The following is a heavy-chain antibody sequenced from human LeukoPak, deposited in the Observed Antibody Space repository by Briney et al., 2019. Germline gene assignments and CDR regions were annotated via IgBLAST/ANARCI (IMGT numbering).Heavy chain of an antibody. CDR1: GFTFSSYA. CDR3: AKKVVVGATSPYSDFQD. V-gene: IGHV3-23*01. D-gene: IGHD1-26*01. CDR2: ISGSGVTT. Sequence: GGSLRLSCAASGFTFSSYAMSWVRQAPGKGLEWVSAISGSGVTTHYAGSVKGRFSVSRDNSKNTLYLQMNSLRAEDTALYYCAKKVVVGATSPYSDFQDWGQGTLVTVSS. J-gene: IGHJ1*01.